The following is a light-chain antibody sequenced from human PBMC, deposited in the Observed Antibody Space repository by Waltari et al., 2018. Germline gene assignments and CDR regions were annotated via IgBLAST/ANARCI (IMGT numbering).Light chain of an antibody. CDR2: WAS. CDR1: QSVLYSSNNKNH. CDR3: HQYYNIPFT. V-gene: IGKV4-1*01. Sequence: DIVMTQSPDSLAASLGERATINCESGQSVLYSSNNKNHLAWYQQKPGQPPKLLIYWASTRESGVPDRLSGSGSGTDFTLTISSLQAEDVAVYYCHQYYNIPFTFGPGTKVDIK. J-gene: IGKJ3*01.